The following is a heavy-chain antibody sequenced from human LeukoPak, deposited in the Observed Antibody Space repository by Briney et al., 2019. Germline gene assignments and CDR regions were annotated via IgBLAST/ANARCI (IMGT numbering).Heavy chain of an antibody. J-gene: IGHJ5*02. CDR2: IYYSGST. D-gene: IGHD3-10*01. CDR1: GGSISSSSYY. CDR3: ARARGRYYGSGSYYNRIPNWFDP. Sequence: PSETLSLTCTVSGGSISSSSYYWGWIRQPPGKGLEWIGSIYYSGSTYYNPSLKSRVTISVDTSKNQFSLKLSSVTAADTAVYYCARARGRYYGSGSYYNRIPNWFDPWGQGTLVTVSS. V-gene: IGHV4-39*07.